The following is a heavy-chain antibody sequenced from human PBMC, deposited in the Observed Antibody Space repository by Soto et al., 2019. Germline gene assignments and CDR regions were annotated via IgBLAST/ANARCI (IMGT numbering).Heavy chain of an antibody. CDR1: GFTFSSYG. V-gene: IGHV3-33*01. D-gene: IGHD6-6*01. Sequence: QVQLVESGGGVVQPGRSLRLSCAASGFTFSSYGMHWVRQAPGKGLEWVAVIWYDGSNKYYADSVKGRFTISRDNSKNTLYLQMNSLRAEDTAVYYCARADSSSGGMDVWGRGTTVTVSS. CDR3: ARADSSSGGMDV. J-gene: IGHJ6*02. CDR2: IWYDGSNK.